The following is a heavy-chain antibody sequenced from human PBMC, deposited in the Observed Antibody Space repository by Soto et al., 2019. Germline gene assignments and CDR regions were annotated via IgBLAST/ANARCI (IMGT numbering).Heavy chain of an antibody. V-gene: IGHV3-30-3*01. CDR2: ISYDGSNK. J-gene: IGHJ5*02. CDR3: ARDLYSSSWSPLGP. Sequence: GGSLRLSCAASGFTFSSYAMHWVRQAPGKGLEWVAVISYDGSNKYYADSVKGRFTISRDNSKNTLYLQMNSLRAEDTAVYYCARDLYSSSWSPLGPWGQGTLVTVSS. CDR1: GFTFSSYA. D-gene: IGHD6-13*01.